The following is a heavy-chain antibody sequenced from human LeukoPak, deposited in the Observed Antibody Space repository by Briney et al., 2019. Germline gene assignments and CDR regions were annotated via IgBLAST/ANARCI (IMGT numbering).Heavy chain of an antibody. D-gene: IGHD3-10*01. V-gene: IGHV1-2*02. CDR2: INPNSGGT. Sequence: ASVKVSCKASGYTFTGYYMHWVRQAPGQGLEWMGWINPNSGGTNYAQKFQGRVTMTRDTSISTAYMELSSLRSEDTAVYYCARDGLSYYGSGSYEWGQGTLVTVSS. J-gene: IGHJ4*02. CDR1: GYTFTGYY. CDR3: ARDGLSYYGSGSYE.